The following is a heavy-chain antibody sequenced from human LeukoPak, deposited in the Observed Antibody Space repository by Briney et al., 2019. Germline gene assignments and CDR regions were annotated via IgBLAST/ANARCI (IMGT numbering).Heavy chain of an antibody. V-gene: IGHV4-59*01. CDR2: IYYSGST. CDR1: GGSISSYY. Sequence: SEPLSLTCTVSGGSISSYYWSWIRQPPGKGLEWIGYIYYSGSTNYNPSLKSRVTISVDTSKNQFSLKLSSVTAADTAVYYCARLRVDTAMVPEYYFDYWGQGTLVTVPS. D-gene: IGHD5-18*01. CDR3: ARLRVDTAMVPEYYFDY. J-gene: IGHJ4*02.